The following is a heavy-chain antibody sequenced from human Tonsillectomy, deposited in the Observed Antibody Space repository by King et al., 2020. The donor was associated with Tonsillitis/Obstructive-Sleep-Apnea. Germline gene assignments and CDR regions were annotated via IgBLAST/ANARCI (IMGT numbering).Heavy chain of an antibody. D-gene: IGHD7-27*01. V-gene: IGHV3-30*18. Sequence: VQLVESGGGVVQPGRSLRLSCAASGFTFSSYGMHWVRQAPGKGLEWVAVISYDGSNKYYADSVKGRFTISRDNSKNTLYLQMNSLRAEDTAVYYCAKARGWGTYYYYGMDVWGQGTTVTVSS. CDR1: GFTFSSYG. CDR3: AKARGWGTYYYYGMDV. CDR2: ISYDGSNK. J-gene: IGHJ6*02.